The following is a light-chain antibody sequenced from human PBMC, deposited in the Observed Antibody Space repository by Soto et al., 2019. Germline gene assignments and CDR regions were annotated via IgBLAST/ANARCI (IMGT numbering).Light chain of an antibody. CDR2: DAS. CDR3: QQFQSYALT. CDR1: QGISSA. J-gene: IGKJ4*01. V-gene: IGKV1-13*02. Sequence: AIQLTQSPSSLSASVGDRVTITCRASQGISSALAWYQHKPERAPRLLIYDASSLQSGVSSRFSGSGSGTDFTLTISSLQPEDFATYYCQQFQSYALTFGGGTKLEIK.